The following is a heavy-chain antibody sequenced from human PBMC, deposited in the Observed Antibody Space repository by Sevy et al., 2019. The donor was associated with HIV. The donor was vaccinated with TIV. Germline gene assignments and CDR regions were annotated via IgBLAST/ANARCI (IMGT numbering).Heavy chain of an antibody. V-gene: IGHV4-30-2*01. J-gene: IGHJ5*02. CDR3: ARSQLLYNWFDP. Sequence: SETLSLTCAVSGGSISSGGYSWSWIRQPTGKGLEWIGYIYHSGSTYYNPSLKSRVTISVDRSKNQFSLKLSSVTAADTAVYYCARSQLLYNWFDPWGQGTLVTVSS. D-gene: IGHD2-2*01. CDR2: IYHSGST. CDR1: GGSISSGGYS.